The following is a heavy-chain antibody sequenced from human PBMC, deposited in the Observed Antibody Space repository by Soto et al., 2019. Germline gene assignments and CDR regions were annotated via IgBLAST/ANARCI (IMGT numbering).Heavy chain of an antibody. Sequence: QVQLVESGGGVVQPGRSLRLSCAASGFTFSSYGMHWVRQAPGKGLEWVAVIWYDGSNKYYADSVKGRFTISRDNSKNTLYLQMNSLRAEDTAVYYCARDAPAADTLWFDPWGQGTLVTVSS. D-gene: IGHD6-13*01. J-gene: IGHJ5*02. CDR1: GFTFSSYG. CDR3: ARDAPAADTLWFDP. CDR2: IWYDGSNK. V-gene: IGHV3-33*01.